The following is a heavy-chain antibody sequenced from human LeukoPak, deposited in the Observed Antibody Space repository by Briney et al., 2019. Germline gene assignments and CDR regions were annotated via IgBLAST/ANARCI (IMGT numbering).Heavy chain of an antibody. V-gene: IGHV4-61*01. Sequence: SETLSLTCTVSGGSVSSGSYYWSWIRQPPGKGLEWIGYIYYSGSTNYNPSLKSRVTISVDTSKNQFSLKLSSVTAADTAVYYCAGVRVIDYYYYGMGVWGQGTTVTVSS. CDR1: GGSVSSGSYY. D-gene: IGHD3-10*01. J-gene: IGHJ6*02. CDR2: IYYSGST. CDR3: AGVRVIDYYYYGMGV.